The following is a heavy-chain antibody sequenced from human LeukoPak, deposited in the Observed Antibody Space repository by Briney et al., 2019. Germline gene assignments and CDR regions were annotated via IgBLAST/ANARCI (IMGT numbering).Heavy chain of an antibody. J-gene: IGHJ4*02. V-gene: IGHV4-4*02. D-gene: IGHD1-7*01. CDR1: GGSINSDDW. Sequence: SETLSLTCAVSGGSINSDDWWSWVRQSPGKGLEWIGAIYHRSGTPTYNPSLKSRVTISVDTSKSQFSLKLSSVTAADTAVYYCARRKTGTMEDYWGQGTLVTVSS. CDR3: ARRKTGTMEDY. CDR2: IYHRSGTP.